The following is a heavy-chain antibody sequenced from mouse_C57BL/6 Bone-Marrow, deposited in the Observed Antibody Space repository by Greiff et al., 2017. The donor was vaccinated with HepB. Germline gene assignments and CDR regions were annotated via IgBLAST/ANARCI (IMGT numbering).Heavy chain of an antibody. J-gene: IGHJ2*01. Sequence: EVQLQQSVAELVRPGASVKLSCTASGFNIKNPYMHWVKQRPEQGLEWIGRIDPANGNTKYAPKFQGKATITADTSSNTAYLQLSSLTSEDTAIYYCARGGTTVVVDYWGQGTTLTVSS. CDR3: ARGGTTVVVDY. CDR1: GFNIKNPY. CDR2: IDPANGNT. D-gene: IGHD1-1*01. V-gene: IGHV14-3*01.